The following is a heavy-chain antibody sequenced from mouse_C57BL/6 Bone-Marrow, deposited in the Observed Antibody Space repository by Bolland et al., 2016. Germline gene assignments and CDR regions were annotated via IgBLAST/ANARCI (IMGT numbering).Heavy chain of an antibody. CDR3: ARDRDYGSGTWFAY. J-gene: IGHJ3*01. D-gene: IGHD1-1*01. Sequence: TNYNPSLKSRISITHDTSKNHFFLKLNSVTTEDTATYYCARDRDYGSGTWFAYWGQGTLV. CDR2: T. V-gene: IGHV3-1*01.